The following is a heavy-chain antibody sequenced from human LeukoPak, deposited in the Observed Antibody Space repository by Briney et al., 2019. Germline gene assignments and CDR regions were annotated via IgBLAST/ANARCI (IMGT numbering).Heavy chain of an antibody. J-gene: IGHJ4*02. D-gene: IGHD1-1*01. CDR2: IRYDGSNK. CDR1: GFTFSTHG. V-gene: IGHV3-30*02. Sequence: GGSLRLSCAASGFTFSTHGMHWVRQAPGKGPEWVAYIRYDGSNKNYVDSVKGRFTISRDNSKNTLFLQMNSLRAEDTAVYFCAEAHSDASYTFDYWAQGTLVTVSS. CDR3: AEAHSDASYTFDY.